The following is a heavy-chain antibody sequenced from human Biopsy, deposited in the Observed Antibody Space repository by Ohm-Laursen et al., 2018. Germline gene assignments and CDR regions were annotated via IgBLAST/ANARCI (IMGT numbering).Heavy chain of an antibody. CDR1: GYTFSDYY. V-gene: IGHV1-2*02. CDR3: ARDSGDGSGNYGGCFDP. J-gene: IGHJ5*02. D-gene: IGHD3-10*01. Sequence: SVKVSCKASGYTFSDYYMHWVRQAPGQGPEWMGWMNPDSGGTKYAQKFQGRVTMTRDTSISTAYMELSSLRSDDTAVYYCARDSGDGSGNYGGCFDPWGQGTLVTVSS. CDR2: MNPDSGGT.